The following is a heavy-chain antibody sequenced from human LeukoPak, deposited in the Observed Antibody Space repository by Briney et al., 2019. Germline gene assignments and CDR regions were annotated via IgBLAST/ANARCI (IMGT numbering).Heavy chain of an antibody. CDR1: GYSFTNFD. V-gene: IGHV1-8*01. CDR3: AIVVDSGYDWGPRY. CDR2: MNPNSGNK. J-gene: IGHJ4*02. Sequence: GASVKVSCKASGYSFTNFDINWVRQATGQGLEWMGWMNPNSGNKGYAQKFQGRVTMTMNTSITTAYMELSSLRSEDTAVYYCAIVVDSGYDWGPRYWGQGTLVTVSS. D-gene: IGHD5-12*01.